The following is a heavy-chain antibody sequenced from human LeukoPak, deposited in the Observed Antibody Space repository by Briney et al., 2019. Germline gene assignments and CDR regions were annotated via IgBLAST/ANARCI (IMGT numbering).Heavy chain of an antibody. Sequence: SETLPLTCTVSGGSINSHYWSWIRQPPGKGLEWIGDIYYKGNTNYNPSLKSRVTISVDTSKNHLSLKLTSVLAADTAIYYCVRRDNTGWNYFDYWGPGILVTVSS. CDR2: IYYKGNT. V-gene: IGHV4-59*08. CDR1: GGSINSHY. CDR3: VRRDNTGWNYFDY. J-gene: IGHJ4*02. D-gene: IGHD6-19*01.